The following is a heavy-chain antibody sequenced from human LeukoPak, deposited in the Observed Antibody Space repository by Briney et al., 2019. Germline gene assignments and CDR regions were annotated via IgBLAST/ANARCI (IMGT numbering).Heavy chain of an antibody. D-gene: IGHD4-11*01. CDR3: ARETDYGTYGHYFDS. CDR1: GGSISSGGYY. J-gene: IGHJ4*02. CDR2: IYYSGST. Sequence: SETLSLTCTVSGGSISSGGYYWSWIRQHPGKGLEWIGYIYYSGSTYYNPSLKSRVTISVDTSKNQFSLKLSSVTAADTAVYYCARETDYGTYGHYFDSWGQGTLVTVSS. V-gene: IGHV4-31*03.